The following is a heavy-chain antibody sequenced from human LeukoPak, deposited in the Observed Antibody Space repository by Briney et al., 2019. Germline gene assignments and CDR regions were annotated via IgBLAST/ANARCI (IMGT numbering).Heavy chain of an antibody. CDR1: GGSISSYY. Sequence: KSSETLPLTCTVSGGSISSYYWSWIRQPAGKGLEWIGRIYTSGSTNYNPSLKSRVTMSVDTSKNQFSLKLSSVTAADTAVYYCARGRGTMVRGVILYYFDYWGQGTLVTVSS. CDR2: IYTSGST. V-gene: IGHV4-4*07. D-gene: IGHD3-10*01. CDR3: ARGRGTMVRGVILYYFDY. J-gene: IGHJ4*02.